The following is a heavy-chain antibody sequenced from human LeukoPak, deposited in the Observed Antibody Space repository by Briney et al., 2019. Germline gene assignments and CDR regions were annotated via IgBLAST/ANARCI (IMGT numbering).Heavy chain of an antibody. CDR3: ARDPLSGSNNGFDF. CDR2: IYAGGNT. J-gene: IGHJ4*02. Sequence: GGSLRLSCAVSGFTVSTSYMHWVRQAPGKGLEWVSVIYAGGNTYYAEYVQGRFTISRDNSKNTLYLQMSSLRVEDTAVYYCARDPLSGSNNGFDFWGQGILVTVSS. D-gene: IGHD2-8*01. V-gene: IGHV3-66*01. CDR1: GFTVSTSY.